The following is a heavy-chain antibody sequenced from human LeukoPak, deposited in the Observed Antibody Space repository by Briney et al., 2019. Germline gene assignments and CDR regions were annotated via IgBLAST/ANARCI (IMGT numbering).Heavy chain of an antibody. CDR1: GGSISSDY. CDR2: IYYRGST. V-gene: IGHV4-59*01. CDR3: ARLSGYSSGHYYSDY. D-gene: IGHD3-22*01. J-gene: IGHJ4*02. Sequence: PSETLSLTCTVSGGSISSDYWSWIRQPPGKGLEWIGYIYYRGSTNYNPSLKSRVTISVDTSKNQFSLKLSSVTAADTAVYYCARLSGYSSGHYYSDYWGQGTLVTVSS.